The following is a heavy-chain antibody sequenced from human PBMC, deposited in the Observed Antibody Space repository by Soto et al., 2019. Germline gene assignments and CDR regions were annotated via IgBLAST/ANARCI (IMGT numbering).Heavy chain of an antibody. CDR2: IYSGTT. CDR1: GGSIISGGYS. J-gene: IGHJ4*02. D-gene: IGHD2-15*01. CDR3: AREDSGAFFDF. V-gene: IGHV4-30-2*01. Sequence: SETLSLTCAVSGGSIISGGYSWSWIRQPPGKGLEWIGYIYSGTTHYNPSLESRVTIAMDRSKNQVSLSLKSVTAADTAVYYCAREDSGAFFDFWGQGTLVTAPQ.